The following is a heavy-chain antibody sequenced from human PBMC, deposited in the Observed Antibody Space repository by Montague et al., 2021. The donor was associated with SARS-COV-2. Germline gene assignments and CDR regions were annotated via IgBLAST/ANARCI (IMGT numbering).Heavy chain of an antibody. CDR3: ASPPYYDDSPGSDAFDI. CDR1: GGSISSSSYY. Sequence: SETLSLTCTVSGGSISSSSYYWGWIRQPPGKGLEWIGSICYSGSTYYNPSLKSRVTISVDTSKNQFSLKLTSVAAADTAVYYCASPPYYDDSPGSDAFDIWGQGTMVTVSS. D-gene: IGHD3-22*01. V-gene: IGHV4-39*01. J-gene: IGHJ3*02. CDR2: ICYSGST.